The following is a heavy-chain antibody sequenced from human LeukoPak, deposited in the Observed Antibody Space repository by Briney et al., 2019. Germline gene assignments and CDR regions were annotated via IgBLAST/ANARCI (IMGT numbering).Heavy chain of an antibody. J-gene: IGHJ4*02. CDR3: ARDNDFWSGYYSMDY. Sequence: SETLSLTCTVSGGSISSRSYYWSWIRQPAGKGLEWIGRLYTSGSTNYNPSLKSRVTISVDTSKNQFSLKLSSVTAADTAVYYCARDNDFWSGYYSMDYWGQGTRSPSPQ. D-gene: IGHD3-3*01. CDR2: LYTSGST. V-gene: IGHV4-61*02. CDR1: GGSISSRSYY.